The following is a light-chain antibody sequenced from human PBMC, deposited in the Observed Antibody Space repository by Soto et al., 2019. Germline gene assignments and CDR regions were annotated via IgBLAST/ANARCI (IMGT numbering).Light chain of an antibody. CDR3: RQYGRSLEFA. CDR1: QSVSSNF. V-gene: IGKV3-20*01. Sequence: EIVLTQSPGTLSLSPGERATLSCRAGQSVSSNFLAWYQEKPGQAPRLLIYGASSRATGIPDRFSGSGSGTDFTLTISRLEPEDFAVYYCRQYGRSLEFAFGGGTKVDIK. CDR2: GAS. J-gene: IGKJ4*01.